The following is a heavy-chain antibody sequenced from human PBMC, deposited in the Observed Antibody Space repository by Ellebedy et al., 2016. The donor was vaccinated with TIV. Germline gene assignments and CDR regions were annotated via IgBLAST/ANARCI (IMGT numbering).Heavy chain of an antibody. CDR1: GFTFSDSV. CDR2: ISVDGRAV. D-gene: IGHD6-19*01. CDR3: VRGWYSSGHCDVFAM. Sequence: GGSLRLXXVGFGFTFSDSVMHWVRQDPGKGLDWVAGISVDGRAVHYPDSVKGRFTISRDNAQNTVYLQMNSLRLEDTAVYHCVRGWYSSGHCDVFAMWGQGTIVTVSS. J-gene: IGHJ3*02. V-gene: IGHV3-30*03.